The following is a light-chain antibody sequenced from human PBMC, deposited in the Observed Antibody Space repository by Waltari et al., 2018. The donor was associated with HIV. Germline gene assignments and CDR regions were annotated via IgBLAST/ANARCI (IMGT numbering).Light chain of an antibody. CDR2: SNN. CDR3: AAWDDSLNGHVV. Sequence: QSVLTQPPSASGTPGQRVTISCSGSNSNVGTNTVNWYQQIPGTAPKLLIYSNNQRPSGVPDRFSGSKSGASASLAISGLQSKDEADYFCAAWDDSLNGHVVFGGGTKLTVL. V-gene: IGLV1-44*01. CDR1: NSNVGTNT. J-gene: IGLJ2*01.